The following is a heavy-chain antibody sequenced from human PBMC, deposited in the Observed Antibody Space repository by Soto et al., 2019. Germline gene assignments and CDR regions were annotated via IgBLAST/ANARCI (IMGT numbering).Heavy chain of an antibody. CDR3: ARGRPLRYGGNSEYYFDY. CDR1: GGSFSGYY. D-gene: IGHD4-17*01. V-gene: IGHV4-34*01. CDR2: INHSGST. Sequence: SATLSLTCAVYGGSFSGYYWSWIRQPPGKGLEWIGEINHSGSTNYNPSLKSRVTISVDTSKNQFSLKLSSVTAADTAVYYCARGRPLRYGGNSEYYFDYWGQGTLVTVSS. J-gene: IGHJ4*02.